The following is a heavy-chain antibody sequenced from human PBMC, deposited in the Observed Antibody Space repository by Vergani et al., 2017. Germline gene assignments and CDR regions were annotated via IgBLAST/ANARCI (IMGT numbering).Heavy chain of an antibody. D-gene: IGHD1-1*01. CDR1: EYSFGNYW. CDR3: ARHTTYTDS. J-gene: IGHJ4*02. Sequence: EVELVQSGPEMRKPGESLKISCKGSEYSFGNYWIGWVRQMPGKGLEWMGIIYPAYSDTSYSASFQGQVTISADKSISTAFLQWDSLKASGTALYYCARHTTYTDSWGQGTLVTVSS. V-gene: IGHV5-51*01. CDR2: IYPAYSDT.